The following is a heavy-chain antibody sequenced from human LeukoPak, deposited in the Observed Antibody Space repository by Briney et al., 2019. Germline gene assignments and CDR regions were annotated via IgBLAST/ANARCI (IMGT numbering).Heavy chain of an antibody. CDR3: ARGSSSRTYYFDY. D-gene: IGHD6-13*01. J-gene: IGHJ4*02. V-gene: IGHV4-39*07. CDR2: MYYSGNT. CDR1: GGSISSSSYY. Sequence: SETLSLTCSVSGGSISSSSYYWGWIRQPPGKGLEWIGSMYYSGNTYYSPSLMSRVTILVDTSKNQFSLNLSSVTAADTAVYFCARGSSSRTYYFDYWGQGTLVTVSS.